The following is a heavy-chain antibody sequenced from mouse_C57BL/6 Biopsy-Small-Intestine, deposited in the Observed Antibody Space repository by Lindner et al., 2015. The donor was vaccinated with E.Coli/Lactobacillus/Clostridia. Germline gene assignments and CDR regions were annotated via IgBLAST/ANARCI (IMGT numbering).Heavy chain of an antibody. D-gene: IGHD1-1*01. CDR2: ISSSGDYT. CDR1: GFTFSSYG. Sequence: VQLQESGGDLVKPGGSLKLSCAASGFTFSSYGMSWVRQTPDKRLEWVATISSSGDYTYYPDSVKGRFTISRDNAKNTLYLQMSSLKSEDTAMYYCARPYYYGTRQYYFDYWGQGTTLTVSS. V-gene: IGHV5-6*01. J-gene: IGHJ2*01. CDR3: ARPYYYGTRQYYFDY.